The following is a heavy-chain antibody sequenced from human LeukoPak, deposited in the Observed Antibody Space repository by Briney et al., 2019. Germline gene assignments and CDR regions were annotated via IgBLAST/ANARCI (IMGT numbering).Heavy chain of an antibody. CDR1: GYTFTSYD. J-gene: IGHJ6*03. V-gene: IGHV1-8*01. CDR2: MNPNSGNT. CDR3: AKRAYGDYGYYYYMDV. Sequence: ASVKVSCKASGYTFTSYDINWVRQATAQGLEWMGWMNPNSGNTGYAQKFQGRVTMTRNTSISTAYMELSSLRSEDTAVYYCAKRAYGDYGYYYYMDVWGKGTTVTVSS. D-gene: IGHD4-17*01.